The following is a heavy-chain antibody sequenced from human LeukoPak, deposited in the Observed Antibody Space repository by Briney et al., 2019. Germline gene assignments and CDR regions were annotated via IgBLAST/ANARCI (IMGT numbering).Heavy chain of an antibody. CDR1: GFSLSTSGVG. D-gene: IGHD6-13*01. V-gene: IGHV2-5*02. J-gene: IGHJ5*02. CDR2: IYWDDDK. Sequence: ESGPTLVKPTLTLTLTCTFSGFSLSTSGVGVGWIRQPPGKALEWLALIYWDDDKRYSPSLKSRLTITKDTSKNQVVLTMTNMDPVDTATYYCAHRRDSSSWYGDNWFDPWGQGTLVTVSS. CDR3: AHRRDSSSWYGDNWFDP.